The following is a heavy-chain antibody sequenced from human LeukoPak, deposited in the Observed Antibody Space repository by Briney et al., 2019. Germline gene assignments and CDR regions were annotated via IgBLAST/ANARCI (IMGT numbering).Heavy chain of an antibody. CDR1: GGSISSYH. CDR3: ARGRIFFDV. J-gene: IGHJ3*01. D-gene: IGHD3-9*01. Sequence: SETLSLTCTVSGGSISSYHWSWVRQPAGKGLEWIGRLQPSGSTSYNPSLESRVTMSADTSNNQFSLKLTSVTAADTAVYYCARGRIFFDVWGQGTLVPVSS. CDR2: LQPSGST. V-gene: IGHV4-4*07.